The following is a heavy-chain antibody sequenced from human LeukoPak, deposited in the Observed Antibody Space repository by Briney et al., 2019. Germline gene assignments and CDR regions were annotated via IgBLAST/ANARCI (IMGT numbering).Heavy chain of an antibody. J-gene: IGHJ4*02. V-gene: IGHV3-7*01. Sequence: GGSLRLSCSASGFTFITSWMNWVRQAPGKGLEWVASITPNGSEKYYVDSVRGRFTISRDDDKNSVYLQMNSLRAEDTAVYYCERDRAYKAFDYWGQGNLVSVSS. CDR2: ITPNGSEK. CDR1: GFTFITSW. CDR3: ERDRAYKAFDY. D-gene: IGHD5-24*01.